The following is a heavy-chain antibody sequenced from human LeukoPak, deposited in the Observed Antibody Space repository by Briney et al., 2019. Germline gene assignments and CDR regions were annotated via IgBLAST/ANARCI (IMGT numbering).Heavy chain of an antibody. CDR3: ARRGSSSWFKFDP. D-gene: IGHD6-13*01. V-gene: IGHV4-34*01. CDR2: INHSGST. CDR1: GGSFSGYY. J-gene: IGHJ5*02. Sequence: SETPSLTCAVYGGSFSGYYWSWIRQPPGKGLEWIGEINHSGSTNYNPSLKSRVTISVDTSKNQFSLKLSSVTAADTAVYYCARRGSSSWFKFDPWGQGTLVTVSS.